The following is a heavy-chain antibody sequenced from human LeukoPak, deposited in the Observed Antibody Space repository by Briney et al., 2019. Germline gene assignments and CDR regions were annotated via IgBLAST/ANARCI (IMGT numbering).Heavy chain of an antibody. V-gene: IGHV3-33*01. CDR2: IWYDGSNK. CDR3: ARERPPYYYMDV. D-gene: IGHD6-6*01. CDR1: GFTFSSYG. Sequence: PGRSLRLSCAASGFTFSSYGMHWVRQAPGKGLEWVAVIWYDGSNKYYADSVKGRFTISRDNPKNTLYLQMNSLRAEDTAVYYCARERPPYYYMDVWGKGTTVTVSS. J-gene: IGHJ6*03.